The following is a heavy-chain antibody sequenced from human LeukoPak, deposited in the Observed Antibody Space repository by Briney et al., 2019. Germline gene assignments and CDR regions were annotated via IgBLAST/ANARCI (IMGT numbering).Heavy chain of an antibody. D-gene: IGHD5-24*01. J-gene: IGHJ4*02. CDR1: GYSF. CDR2: INPNSGGT. CDR3: ARGDPSHFDY. V-gene: IGHV1-2*02. Sequence: ASVKVSCKASGYSFWVRQAPGQGLEWMRWINPNSGGTNHAQKFQGRVTMTRDTSISTAYMELSRLTSDDTAVYYCARGDPSHFDYWGQGTLVPVSS.